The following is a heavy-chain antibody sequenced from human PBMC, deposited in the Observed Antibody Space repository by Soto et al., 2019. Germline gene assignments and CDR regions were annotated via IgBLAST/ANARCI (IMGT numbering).Heavy chain of an antibody. CDR3: ARDIVLDP. J-gene: IGHJ5*02. CDR1: GFTFSSYG. D-gene: IGHD2-15*01. V-gene: IGHV3-33*01. Sequence: QVQLVESGGGVVQPGRSLRLSCAASGFTFSSYGMHWVRQAPGKGLEWVAGIWYDGSNKYYADSVKGRFTISRDNSKNTLYLQMNSLRAEDTAVYYCARDIVLDPWGQGTLVTVSS. CDR2: IWYDGSNK.